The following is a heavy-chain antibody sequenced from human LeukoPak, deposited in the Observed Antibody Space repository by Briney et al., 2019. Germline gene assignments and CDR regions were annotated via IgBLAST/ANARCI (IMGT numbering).Heavy chain of an antibody. D-gene: IGHD5-24*01. V-gene: IGHV4-59*08. CDR3: ARVERWLIDAFDI. CDR2: IYYSGST. CDR1: GGSISPYY. Sequence: PSETLSLTCTVSGGSISPYYWSWIRQPPGKGLEWIGYIYYSGSTSYNPSLKSRVTISVDTSKNQFSLKLSPVTAADTAVYYCARVERWLIDAFDIWGQGTMVTVSS. J-gene: IGHJ3*02.